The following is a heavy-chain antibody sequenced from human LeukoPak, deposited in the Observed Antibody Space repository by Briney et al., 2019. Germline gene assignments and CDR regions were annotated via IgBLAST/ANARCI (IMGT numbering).Heavy chain of an antibody. Sequence: GGSLRLSCAASGFTFSRYAMHWVRQAPGKGLEWVSIIYSGGNTYYADSVKGRFTISRDNSKNTLYLQMNRLRPEDTAVYYCARGTVTAPDYWGQGTLVTVSS. CDR3: ARGTVTAPDY. CDR2: IYSGGNT. D-gene: IGHD2-21*02. J-gene: IGHJ4*02. V-gene: IGHV3-53*01. CDR1: GFTFSRYA.